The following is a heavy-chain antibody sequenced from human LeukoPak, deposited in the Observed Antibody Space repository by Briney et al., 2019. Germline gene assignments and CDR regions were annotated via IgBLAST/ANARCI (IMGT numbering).Heavy chain of an antibody. Sequence: GGSLILSCVASGFTFTSYWISWVRQAPGKGLEWVANIRQDGSEISYVDSVKGRFTISRDNVKNSLYLQMNSLRAEDTAVYYCARVGHPYSSGWTLGSWGQGTLVTVSS. CDR3: ARVGHPYSSGWTLGS. CDR2: IRQDGSEI. CDR1: GFTFTSYW. V-gene: IGHV3-7*01. D-gene: IGHD6-19*01. J-gene: IGHJ5*02.